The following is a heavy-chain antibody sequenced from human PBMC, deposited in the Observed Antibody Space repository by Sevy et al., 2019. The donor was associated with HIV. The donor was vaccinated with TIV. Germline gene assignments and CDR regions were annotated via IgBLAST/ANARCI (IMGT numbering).Heavy chain of an antibody. CDR3: ARDPRIFGDYLLTYFDY. CDR1: GFAFSDYG. CDR2: IWYDGNNQ. D-gene: IGHD4-17*01. J-gene: IGHJ4*02. Sequence: GGSLRLSCVASGFAFSDYGMHWVRQAPGKGLEWVAVIWYDGNNQHYADSVRGRFTISRDNSNNTLYLQMSSPRAEDTAVYYCARDPRIFGDYLLTYFDYWGQGVLVTVSS. V-gene: IGHV3-33*01.